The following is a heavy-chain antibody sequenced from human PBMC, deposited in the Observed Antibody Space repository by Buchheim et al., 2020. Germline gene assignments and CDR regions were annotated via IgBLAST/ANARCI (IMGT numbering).Heavy chain of an antibody. CDR2: IYYSGST. J-gene: IGHJ4*02. Sequence: QVQLQESGPGLVKPSQTLSLTCAVSGGSISSGGYSWSWIRQPPGKGLAWIGYIYYSGSTYYNPSLTSRVTISVDTSKNQFSLKLSSVTAADTAVYYCARVGGVTSNYFDYWGQGTL. CDR1: GGSISSGGYS. V-gene: IGHV4-30-4*07. CDR3: ARVGGVTSNYFDY. D-gene: IGHD3-10*01.